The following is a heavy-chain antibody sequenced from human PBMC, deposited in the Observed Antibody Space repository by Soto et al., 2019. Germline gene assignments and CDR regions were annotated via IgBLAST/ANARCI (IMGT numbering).Heavy chain of an antibody. CDR2: MYYSGST. V-gene: IGHV4-31*03. Sequence: SETLSLTCTVSGDSISSVSYYWNWIRQHPGKGLELIGYMYYSGSTYYNPSLKSRITISRDTSKNQFSLRLSSVTAADTAMYYCASDNPDVARPGFHXWGQGILVTVSX. CDR1: GDSISSVSYY. D-gene: IGHD5-12*01. CDR3: ASDNPDVARPGFHX. J-gene: IGHJ5*02.